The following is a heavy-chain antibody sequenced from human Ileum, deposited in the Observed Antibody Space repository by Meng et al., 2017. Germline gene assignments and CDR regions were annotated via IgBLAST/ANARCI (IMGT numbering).Heavy chain of an antibody. CDR3: ARADYVRYFDL. CDR1: GGSIECNSL. CDR2: VYHSGST. D-gene: IGHD3-10*02. J-gene: IGHJ2*01. V-gene: IGHV4-4*02. Sequence: QGQLQESGPVLVEPSETLSLPCAASGGSIECNSLWTWIRQPPGQGLDWIGEVYHSGSTHYNPSLQSRVTISIDNSKNRFSLILNSVTAADTATDYCARADYVRYFDLWGRGTLVTVSS.